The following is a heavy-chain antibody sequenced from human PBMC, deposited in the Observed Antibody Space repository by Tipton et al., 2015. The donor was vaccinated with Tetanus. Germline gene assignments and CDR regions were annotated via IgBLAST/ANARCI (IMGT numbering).Heavy chain of an antibody. CDR1: GYTFTNTW. J-gene: IGHJ4*02. D-gene: IGHD3-16*01. CDR2: IYPGDSDA. Sequence: QSGAEVKKPGESLKISCKGSGYTFTNTWIGWVRQMPGKGLEWMAIIYPGDSDARYSPSFRGQVTISADKSSSTAYLHWSSLKASDTAMYYCARYDQSAFGGIVTWGQGTLVTVSS. CDR3: ARYDQSAFGGIVT. V-gene: IGHV5-51*01.